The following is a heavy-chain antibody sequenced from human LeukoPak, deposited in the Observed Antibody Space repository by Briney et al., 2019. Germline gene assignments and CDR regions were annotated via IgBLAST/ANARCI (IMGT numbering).Heavy chain of an antibody. D-gene: IGHD3-3*01. CDR1: GGTFSSYA. CDR2: IIPIFGTA. V-gene: IGHV1-69*05. CDR3: ARVDYDFWSGRHNWYFDL. J-gene: IGHJ2*01. Sequence: SVTVSCKASGGTFSSYAISWVRQAPGQGLEWMGGIIPIFGTANYAQKFQGRVTITTDESTSTAYMELSSLRSEDTAVYYCARVDYDFWSGRHNWYFDLWGRGTLVTVSS.